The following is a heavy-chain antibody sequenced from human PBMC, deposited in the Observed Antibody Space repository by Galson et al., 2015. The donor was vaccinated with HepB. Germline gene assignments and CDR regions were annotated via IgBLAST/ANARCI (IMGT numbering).Heavy chain of an antibody. V-gene: IGHV1-58*01. Sequence: SVKVSCKASGFTFTSSAVQWVRQARGQRLEWIGWIVVGSGNTNYAQKFQERVTITRDMSTSTAYMELSSLRSEDTAVYYCAADEYYYVSSGYMDVWGQGTTVTVSS. J-gene: IGHJ6*02. CDR3: AADEYYYVSSGYMDV. D-gene: IGHD3-22*01. CDR1: GFTFTSSA. CDR2: IVVGSGNT.